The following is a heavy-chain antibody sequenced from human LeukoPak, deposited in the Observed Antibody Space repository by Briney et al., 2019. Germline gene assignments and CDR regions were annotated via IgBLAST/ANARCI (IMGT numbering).Heavy chain of an antibody. CDR3: ATYYYDSSGYYYFDY. CDR1: GYTFTSYG. V-gene: IGHV1-18*01. J-gene: IGHJ4*02. CDR2: ISAYNGNT. Sequence: ASVKVSCKASGYTFTSYGISWVRQAPGQGLEWMGWISAYNGNTNYAQKLQGRVTMTEDTSTDTAYMELSSLRSEDTAVYYCATYYYDSSGYYYFDYWGQGTLVTVSS. D-gene: IGHD3-22*01.